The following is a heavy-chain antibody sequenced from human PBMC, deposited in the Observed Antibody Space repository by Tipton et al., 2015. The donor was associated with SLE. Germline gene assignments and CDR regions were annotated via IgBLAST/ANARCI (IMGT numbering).Heavy chain of an antibody. J-gene: IGHJ3*02. CDR1: GDSISSSSYH. Sequence: TLSLTCTVSGDSISSSSYHWGWIRRPPGKGLEWIGSIYSSGKNFYNPSLKSRVTISVDTSKNQFSLKVRSVTAADTAVYYCARHWSSSGWYAFDIWGQGTMVTVSS. CDR3: ARHWSSSGWYAFDI. V-gene: IGHV4-39*01. D-gene: IGHD6-19*01. CDR2: IYSSGKN.